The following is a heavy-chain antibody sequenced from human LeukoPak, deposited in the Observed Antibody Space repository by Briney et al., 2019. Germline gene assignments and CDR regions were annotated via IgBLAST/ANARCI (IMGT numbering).Heavy chain of an antibody. V-gene: IGHV3-21*01. Sequence: GGSLRLSCAASGFTFDDYAMHWVRQAPGKGLEWVSSISSSSSYIYYADSVKGRFTISRDNAKNSLYLQMNSLRAEDTAVYYCAREMFPVEMATKYWGQGTLVTVSS. CDR3: AREMFPVEMATKY. CDR1: GFTFDDYA. CDR2: ISSSSSYI. D-gene: IGHD5-12*01. J-gene: IGHJ4*02.